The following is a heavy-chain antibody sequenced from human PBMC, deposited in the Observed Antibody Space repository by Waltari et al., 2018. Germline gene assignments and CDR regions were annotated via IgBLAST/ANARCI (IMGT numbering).Heavy chain of an antibody. Sequence: QLQLQESGPGLGKPSETLSLTSPVSGGSIGFNISYWVWFRQPPGKGLQLIGTVYYLASTYYNPSLKSRVTISVDTSKNRFSLKLTSVTAADTAVYFCASRPEFTSGSAIDFWCQGTLVTVSS. D-gene: IGHD6-19*01. CDR3: ASRPEFTSGSAIDF. CDR2: VYYLAST. CDR1: GGSIGFNISY. J-gene: IGHJ4*02. V-gene: IGHV4-39*02.